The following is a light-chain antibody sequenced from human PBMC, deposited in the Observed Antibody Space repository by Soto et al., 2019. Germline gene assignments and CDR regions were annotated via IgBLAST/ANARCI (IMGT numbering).Light chain of an antibody. CDR3: HQCTGCPVS. J-gene: IGKJ3*01. V-gene: IGKV3-11*01. CDR1: QSVRSY. Sequence: EIVLTQSPATLSLSPGERATLSCRASQSVRSYLAWYQQKPGQAPRLLIYDVSNRATGIPARFSGSGSETDFTLTISSLEPEDFAVYYCHQCTGCPVSFGPGTKVDIK. CDR2: DVS.